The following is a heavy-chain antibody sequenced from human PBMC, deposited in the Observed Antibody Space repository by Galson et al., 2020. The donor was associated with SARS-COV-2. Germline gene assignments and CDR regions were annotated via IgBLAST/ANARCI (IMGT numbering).Heavy chain of an antibody. V-gene: IGHV3-43D*04. Sequence: GESLKISCAASGFTFDDYAMHWVRQAPGKGLEWVSLISWDGGSTYYADSVKGRFTISRDNSKNSLYLQMNSLRAEDTALYYCAKEGHYGGNSYYMDVWGKGTTVTVSS. CDR1: GFTFDDYA. J-gene: IGHJ6*03. CDR2: ISWDGGST. D-gene: IGHD4-17*01. CDR3: AKEGHYGGNSYYMDV.